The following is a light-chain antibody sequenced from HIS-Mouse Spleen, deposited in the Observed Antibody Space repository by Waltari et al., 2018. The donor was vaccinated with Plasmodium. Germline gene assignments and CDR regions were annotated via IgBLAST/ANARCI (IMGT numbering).Light chain of an antibody. CDR1: QSVSSY. J-gene: IGKJ4*01. CDR3: QQRSNWPPLT. V-gene: IGKV3-11*01. CDR2: DAS. Sequence: EIVLTQSPATLSLSPGERATLSCRASQSVSSYLAWYQQKPGQAPRLRIYDASNRATGIPARFSGIGSGTDFTLTISSLEPEDFAVYYCQQRSNWPPLTFGGGTKVEIK.